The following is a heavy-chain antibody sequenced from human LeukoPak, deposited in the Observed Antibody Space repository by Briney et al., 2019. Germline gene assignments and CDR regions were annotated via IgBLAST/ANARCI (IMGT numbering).Heavy chain of an antibody. CDR3: ASAYSGYYNWFDP. Sequence: GGSLRLSCAASGFTFSSYAMNWVRQAPGKGLEWVSRISDTGDSTYYADSVKGRFTIPRDNAKNSLYLQMNSLRAEDTALYYCASAYSGYYNWFDPWGQGTLVTVSS. J-gene: IGHJ5*02. D-gene: IGHD3-22*01. V-gene: IGHV3-23*01. CDR2: ISDTGDST. CDR1: GFTFSSYA.